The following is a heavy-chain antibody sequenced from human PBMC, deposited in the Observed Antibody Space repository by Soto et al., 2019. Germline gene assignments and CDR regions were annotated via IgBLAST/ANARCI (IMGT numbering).Heavy chain of an antibody. Sequence: QVQLVQSGAEVKKPGASVKVSCKASGYTFTSYAMHWVRQAPGQRLEWMGWINAGNGNTKYSQKFQGRGTITRDTSASAAYMELSSLRSEDTAVYYCARGIMIFGRVSDFDYWGQGTLVTVSS. CDR1: GYTFTSYA. V-gene: IGHV1-3*01. CDR3: ARGIMIFGRVSDFDY. D-gene: IGHD3-3*01. J-gene: IGHJ4*02. CDR2: INAGNGNT.